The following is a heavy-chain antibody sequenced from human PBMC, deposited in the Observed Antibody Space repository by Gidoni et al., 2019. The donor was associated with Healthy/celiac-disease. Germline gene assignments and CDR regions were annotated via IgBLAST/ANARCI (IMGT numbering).Heavy chain of an antibody. D-gene: IGHD3-3*01. CDR1: GFTVSRNY. J-gene: IGHJ3*02. Sequence: EKKLGEYGGGLVQPGGYLRLSCAASGFTVSRNYMSGVRQAPGKGLEWVSIIYSGGSTYYAYDVKGRFTISRDNSKNTLYLQMTSLRAEDTAVYYCARVLENDAFDIWGQGTVVTVSS. CDR2: IYSGGST. CDR3: ARVLENDAFDI. V-gene: IGHV3-66*01.